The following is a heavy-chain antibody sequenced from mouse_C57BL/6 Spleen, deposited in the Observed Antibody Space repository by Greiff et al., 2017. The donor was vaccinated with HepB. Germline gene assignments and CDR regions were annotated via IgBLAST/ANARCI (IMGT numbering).Heavy chain of an antibody. CDR1: GYSFTGYY. Sequence: VQLQQSGPELVKPGASVKISCKASGYSFTGYYMNWVKQSPEKSLEWIGEINPSTGGTTYNQKFKAKATLTVDKSSSTAYMQLKSLTSEDSAVYYCARSGWEVYYFDYWGQGTTLTVSS. D-gene: IGHD3-1*01. J-gene: IGHJ2*01. CDR3: ARSGWEVYYFDY. V-gene: IGHV1-42*01. CDR2: INPSTGGT.